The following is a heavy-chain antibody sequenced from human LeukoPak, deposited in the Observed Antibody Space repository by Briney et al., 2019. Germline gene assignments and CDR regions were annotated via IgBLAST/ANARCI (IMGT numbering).Heavy chain of an antibody. CDR3: ARTVLLGELLTYYMDV. Sequence: SETLSLTCTVSGYSISSGYYWGWIRQPPGKGLEWIGSIYHSGSTYYNPSLKSRVSMSVDTSKNQFSLKLSSVTAADTAVYYCARTVLLGELLTYYMDVWGKGTTVTVSS. CDR1: GYSISSGYY. J-gene: IGHJ6*03. V-gene: IGHV4-38-2*02. D-gene: IGHD3-10*01. CDR2: IYHSGST.